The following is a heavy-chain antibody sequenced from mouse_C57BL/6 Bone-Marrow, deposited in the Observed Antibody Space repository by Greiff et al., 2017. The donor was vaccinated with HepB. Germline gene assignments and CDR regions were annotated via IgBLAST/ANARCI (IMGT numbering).Heavy chain of an antibody. CDR2: IHPNSGST. Sequence: QVQLQQPGAELVKPGASVKLSCKASGYTFTSYWMHWVKQRPGQGLEWIGMIHPNSGSTNYNEKFKSKATLTVDKSSSTAYMQLSSLTSEDAAVYYCARETAQATFACWGQGTLVTVAA. J-gene: IGHJ3*01. D-gene: IGHD3-2*02. CDR1: GYTFTSYW. CDR3: ARETAQATFAC. V-gene: IGHV1-64*01.